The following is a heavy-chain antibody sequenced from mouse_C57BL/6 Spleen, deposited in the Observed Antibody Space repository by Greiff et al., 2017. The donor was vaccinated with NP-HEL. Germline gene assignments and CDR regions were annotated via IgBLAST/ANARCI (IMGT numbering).Heavy chain of an antibody. Sequence: EVKLEESGEGLVKPGGSLKLSCAASGFTFSSYAMSWVRQTPEKRLEWVAYISSGGDYIYYADTVKGRFTISRDNARNTLYLQMSSLKSEDTAMYYCTRRGEIYYGNYVGYFDVWGTGTTVTVSS. V-gene: IGHV5S21*01. J-gene: IGHJ1*03. CDR3: TRRGEIYYGNYVGYFDV. CDR2: ISSGGDYI. D-gene: IGHD2-1*01. CDR1: GFTFSSYA.